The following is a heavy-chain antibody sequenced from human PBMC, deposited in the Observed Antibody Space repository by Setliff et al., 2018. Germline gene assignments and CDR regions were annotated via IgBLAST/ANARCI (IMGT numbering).Heavy chain of an antibody. CDR2: INHSGST. CDR3: ARDRTAYSYGLDV. V-gene: IGHV4-34*01. CDR1: GASFSDYY. Sequence: PSETLSLTCTVYGASFSDYYWGWIRQPPGKGLEWIAEINHSGSTNYNPSLKSRVTISVDTSKNQFALNLKSVTAADTAVYYCARDRTAYSYGLDVWGQGTTVTVSS. D-gene: IGHD5-18*01. J-gene: IGHJ6*02.